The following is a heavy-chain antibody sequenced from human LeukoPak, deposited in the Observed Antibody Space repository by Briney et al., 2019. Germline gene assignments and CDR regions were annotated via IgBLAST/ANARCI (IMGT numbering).Heavy chain of an antibody. J-gene: IGHJ4*02. V-gene: IGHV1-18*01. CDR1: GYTFTSYG. Sequence: ASVTVSFKASGYTFTSYGISWVRQAPGQGLEWMGWISAYNGNTNYSQKLQGRVTMTTDTSTSTAYMELRSLRSDDTAVYYCARGQAYYDFWSGYPVDYWGQGTLVTVSS. D-gene: IGHD3-3*01. CDR2: ISAYNGNT. CDR3: ARGQAYYDFWSGYPVDY.